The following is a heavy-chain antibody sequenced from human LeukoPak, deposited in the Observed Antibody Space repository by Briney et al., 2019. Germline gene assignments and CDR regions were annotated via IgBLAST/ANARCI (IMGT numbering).Heavy chain of an antibody. CDR3: AKESLTYYDFWSGYLDY. J-gene: IGHJ4*02. Sequence: GGSLRLSCAASGFTFSSYAMSWVRQALGKGLEWVSAISGSGGSTYYADSVKGRFTISRDNSKNTLYLQMNSLRAEDTAVYYCAKESLTYYDFWSGYLDYWGQGTLVTVSS. CDR1: GFTFSSYA. V-gene: IGHV3-23*01. CDR2: ISGSGGST. D-gene: IGHD3-3*01.